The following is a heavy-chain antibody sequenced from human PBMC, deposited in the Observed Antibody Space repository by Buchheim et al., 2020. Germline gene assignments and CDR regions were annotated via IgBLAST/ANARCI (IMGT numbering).Heavy chain of an antibody. CDR1: GFTFSSYW. CDR2: TKQDESEK. CDR3: ARVRLLWFGEKSMSFDY. J-gene: IGHJ4*02. D-gene: IGHD3-10*01. Sequence: EVQLVESGGALVQPGGSLRLSCAASGFTFSSYWMSWVRQAPGKGLEWVANTKQDESEKHYVDSVEGRFTISRDNTKNSLYLQMNGLRAEDTAVYYCARVRLLWFGEKSMSFDYWGQGTL. V-gene: IGHV3-7*01.